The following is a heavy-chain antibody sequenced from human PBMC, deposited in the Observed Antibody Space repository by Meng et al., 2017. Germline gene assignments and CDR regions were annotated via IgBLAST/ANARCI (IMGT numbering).Heavy chain of an antibody. D-gene: IGHD3-10*01. V-gene: IGHV3-30*04. CDR1: GFTFSSYA. J-gene: IGHJ3*02. CDR2: ISYDGSNK. CDR3: ARKGSGSYYNPKQPDAIDI. Sequence: GESPKIPCAAPGFTFSSYAMNRVRQAPGKGLEGVAVISYDGSNKYYADSEKGRFTISRDNSKNTLYLQMYSLRAEDTAVYYCARKGSGSYYNPKQPDAIDIWGQGTMVTVSS.